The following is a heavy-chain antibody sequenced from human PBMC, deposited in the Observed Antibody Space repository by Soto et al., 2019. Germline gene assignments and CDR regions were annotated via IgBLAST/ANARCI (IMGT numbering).Heavy chain of an antibody. J-gene: IGHJ6*02. CDR1: GYTFTSYD. CDR3: ARGRKKVGYYYYYGMDV. V-gene: IGHV1-8*01. D-gene: IGHD1-26*01. Sequence: QVQLVQSGAEVKKPGASVKVSCKASGYTFTSYDINWVRQATGQGLEWMGWMNPNSGNTGYAQKFQGRVTMTRNTSISTAYMELSSLRSEDTAVYYCARGRKKVGYYYYYGMDVWGQGTTVTVSS. CDR2: MNPNSGNT.